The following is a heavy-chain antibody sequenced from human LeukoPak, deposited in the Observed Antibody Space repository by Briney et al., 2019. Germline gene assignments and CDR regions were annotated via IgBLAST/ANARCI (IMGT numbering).Heavy chain of an antibody. J-gene: IGHJ5*02. Sequence: SETLSLTCAVSGGSISSGGYSWSWIRQPPGKGLEWIGYIYHSGSTYYNPSLKSRVTISVDRSKNQFSLKLSSVTAADTAVYYCAREGQSNWNDGSSRWFDPWGQGTLVTVSS. D-gene: IGHD1-20*01. CDR3: AREGQSNWNDGSSRWFDP. V-gene: IGHV4-30-2*01. CDR1: GGSISSGGYS. CDR2: IYHSGST.